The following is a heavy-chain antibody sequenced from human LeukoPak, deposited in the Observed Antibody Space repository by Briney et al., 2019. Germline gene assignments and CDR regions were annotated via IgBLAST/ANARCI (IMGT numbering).Heavy chain of an antibody. Sequence: EGSLRLSCAVSGLTVSSIYMSWVRQAPGKGLEWVSVIYTGGTTYYADSVKGRFTISRDNSKSTLYLQMNSLRAEDTAVYYCASPGGGDYYNSWGQGTLVTVSS. CDR2: IYTGGTT. CDR3: ASPGGGDYYNS. V-gene: IGHV3-53*01. J-gene: IGHJ4*02. CDR1: GLTVSSIY. D-gene: IGHD3-10*01.